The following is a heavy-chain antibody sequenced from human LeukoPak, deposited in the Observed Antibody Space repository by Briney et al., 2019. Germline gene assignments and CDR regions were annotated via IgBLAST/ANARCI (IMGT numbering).Heavy chain of an antibody. CDR3: ARGPNYYGSGSSRYDYYYYMDV. CDR1: GGSISSSSYY. D-gene: IGHD3-10*01. J-gene: IGHJ6*03. CDR2: IYYSGST. Sequence: SETLSLTCTVSGGSISSSSYYWGWIRQPPGKGLERIGYIYYSGSTNYNPSLKSRVTISVDTSKNQFSLKLSSVTAADTAVYYCARGPNYYGSGSSRYDYYYYMDVWGKGTTVTVSS. V-gene: IGHV4-61*05.